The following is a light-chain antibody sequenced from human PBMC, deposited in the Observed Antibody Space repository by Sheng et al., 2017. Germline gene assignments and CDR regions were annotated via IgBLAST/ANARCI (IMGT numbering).Light chain of an antibody. J-gene: IGLJ2*01. V-gene: IGLV2-8*01. Sequence: QSALTQPASVSGSPGQSIALSCTGTSRDVGSYNYVSWYQQHPGKAPKLIIYDVSSRPSGVPDRFSGSKSGNTASLTVSGLQAEDEADYYCSSYAGSNNLVFGGGTKLTVL. CDR1: SRDVGSYNY. CDR2: DVS. CDR3: SSYAGSNNLV.